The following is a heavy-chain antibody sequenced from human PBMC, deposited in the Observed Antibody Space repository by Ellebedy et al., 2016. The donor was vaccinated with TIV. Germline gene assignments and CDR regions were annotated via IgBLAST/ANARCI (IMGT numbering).Heavy chain of an antibody. V-gene: IGHV4-4*02. Sequence: SETLSLTCAVSGGSISSSNWWSWVRPPPGKGLEWIGEIYHSGSTNYNPSLKSRVTISVDKSKNQFSLKLSSVTAADTAVYYCARSSGYYYFPDYWGQGTLVTVSS. J-gene: IGHJ4*02. D-gene: IGHD3-22*01. CDR2: IYHSGST. CDR3: ARSSGYYYFPDY. CDR1: GGSISSSNW.